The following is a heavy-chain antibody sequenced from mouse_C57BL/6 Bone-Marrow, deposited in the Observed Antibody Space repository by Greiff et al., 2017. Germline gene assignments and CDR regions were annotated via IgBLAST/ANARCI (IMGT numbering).Heavy chain of an antibody. D-gene: IGHD2-3*01. V-gene: IGHV1-69*01. Sequence: VQLQQPGAELVMPGASVKLSCKASGYTFTSYWMHWVKQRPGQGLEWIGEIDPSASYTNYNQKFKGKSTLTVDKSSSTAYRQVSSLTSEDSAVYYCARERNDGYYGRIDLWDQENSDTVPS. CDR3: ARERNDGYYGRIDL. J-gene: IGHJ4*01. CDR1: GYTFTSYW. CDR2: IDPSASYT.